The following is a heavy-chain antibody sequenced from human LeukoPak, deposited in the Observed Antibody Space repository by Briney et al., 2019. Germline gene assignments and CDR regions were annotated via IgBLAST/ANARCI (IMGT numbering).Heavy chain of an antibody. V-gene: IGHV4-34*01. CDR1: GGSFSGYY. Sequence: SETLPLTCAVYGGSFSGYYWSWIRQPPGKGLEWIGEINHSGSTNYNPSLKSRVTISVDTSKNQFSLKLSSVTAADTAVYYCARIVRLGYCSSTSCSYNWFDPWGQGTLVTVSS. CDR3: ARIVRLGYCSSTSCSYNWFDP. D-gene: IGHD2-2*01. J-gene: IGHJ5*02. CDR2: INHSGST.